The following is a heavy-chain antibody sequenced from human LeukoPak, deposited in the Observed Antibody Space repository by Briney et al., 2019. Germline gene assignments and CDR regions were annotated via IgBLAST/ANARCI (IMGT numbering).Heavy chain of an antibody. CDR2: IYDSGST. CDR1: GGSIRSSYYY. CDR3: AVTPYGDYEDYYYGMDV. Sequence: SETLSLTCTVSGGSIRSSYYYWGWIRQPPGKGLEWIGSIYDSGSTYYNPSLKSRVTISVDTSKNQFSLKLSSVTAADTAVYYRAVTPYGDYEDYYYGMDVWGQGTTVTVSS. D-gene: IGHD4-17*01. J-gene: IGHJ6*02. V-gene: IGHV4-39*07.